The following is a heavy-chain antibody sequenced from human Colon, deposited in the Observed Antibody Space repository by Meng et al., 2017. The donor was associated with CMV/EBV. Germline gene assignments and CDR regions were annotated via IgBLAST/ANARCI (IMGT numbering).Heavy chain of an antibody. Sequence: GESLKISCAASGFTFSSYWMCWVRQAPGKGLEWVANIKQDGSEKYYVDSVKGRFTISRDNAKNSLYLQMNSLRAEDTAVYYCAREITTAVPHTYYYYYYYGMDVWGQGTTVTVSS. CDR3: AREITTAVPHTYYYYYYYGMDV. D-gene: IGHD4-11*01. CDR1: GFTFSSYW. J-gene: IGHJ6*02. CDR2: IKQDGSEK. V-gene: IGHV3-7*01.